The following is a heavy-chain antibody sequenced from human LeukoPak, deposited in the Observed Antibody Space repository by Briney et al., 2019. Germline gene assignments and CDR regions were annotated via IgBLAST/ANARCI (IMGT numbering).Heavy chain of an antibody. Sequence: GGSLRLSCAASGFSFSSYAMNWVRQAPGKGLEWVSAVSGSGDSTYYPDSVKGRFTISRDNSKNTLYLQMNSLRAEDTAVYYCAKVGYDIFTGSSRAGMDVWGQGTTVTVSS. CDR1: GFSFSSYA. CDR3: AKVGYDIFTGSSRAGMDV. V-gene: IGHV3-23*01. D-gene: IGHD3-9*01. CDR2: VSGSGDST. J-gene: IGHJ6*02.